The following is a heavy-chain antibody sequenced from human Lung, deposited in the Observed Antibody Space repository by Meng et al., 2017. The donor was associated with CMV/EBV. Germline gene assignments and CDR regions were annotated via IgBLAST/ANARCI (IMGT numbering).Heavy chain of an antibody. Sequence: GESXKISCVGSGFIFRGYAMSWVRQAPGKGLEWVSSISGRTRVSSMSDSGEKTHYADSVKGRFTISRDNSKNTLFLEMTGLGVEDTALYYCANNEAMTGYDHQYAFDIWXKGTXVTVSS. V-gene: IGHV3-23*01. CDR1: GFIFRGYA. D-gene: IGHD5-12*01. CDR2: ISGRTRVSSMSDSGEKT. CDR3: ANNEAMTGYDHQYAFDI. J-gene: IGHJ3*02.